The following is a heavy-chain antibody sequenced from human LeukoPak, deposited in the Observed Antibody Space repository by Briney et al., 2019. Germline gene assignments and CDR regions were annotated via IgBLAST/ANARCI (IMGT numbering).Heavy chain of an antibody. D-gene: IGHD5-18*01. V-gene: IGHV4-34*01. CDR2: INHFGRT. CDR1: GGSFSGYY. CDR3: ARGYRAPQTFYSYHFFDY. J-gene: IGHJ4*02. Sequence: SETLSLTCAVYGGSFSGYYWNWIRQPPGKGLEWIGEINHFGRTNYNPSLKSRVTISGDMSKNQFSLKVNSVTAADTAVYYCARGYRAPQTFYSYHFFDYWGQGTLVTVSS.